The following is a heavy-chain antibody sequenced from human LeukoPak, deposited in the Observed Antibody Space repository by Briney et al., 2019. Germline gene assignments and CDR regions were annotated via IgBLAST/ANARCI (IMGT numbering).Heavy chain of an antibody. V-gene: IGHV3-33*01. J-gene: IGHJ4*02. CDR1: GFTFNNFG. D-gene: IGHD6-19*01. CDR3: ARDFRSGTFDY. CDR2: IWYDGSNT. Sequence: PGRSLRLSCAASGFTFNNFGMHWVRQAPGKGLEWVALIWYDGSNTHYADSVKGRFTISRDNSKNTLFLQMNSLRAEDTAIYYCARDFRSGTFDYWGQGTLVTVSS.